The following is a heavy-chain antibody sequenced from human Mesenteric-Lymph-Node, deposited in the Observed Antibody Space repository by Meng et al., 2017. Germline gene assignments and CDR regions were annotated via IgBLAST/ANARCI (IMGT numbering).Heavy chain of an antibody. CDR3: ARRYSSGWYVDY. V-gene: IGHV3-23*01. Sequence: GESLKISCAASTFAFTPYVMTWVRQAPGKGLEWVSVISGSGRDTYYADSVKGRFTISRDNSKNMLYLQMNSLRAEDTAVYYCARRYSSGWYVDYWGQGTLVTVSS. J-gene: IGHJ4*02. D-gene: IGHD6-19*01. CDR2: ISGSGRDT. CDR1: TFAFTPYV.